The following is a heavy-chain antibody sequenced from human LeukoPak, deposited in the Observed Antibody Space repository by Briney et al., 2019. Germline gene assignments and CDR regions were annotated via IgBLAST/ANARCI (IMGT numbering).Heavy chain of an antibody. J-gene: IGHJ6*02. CDR3: ARAPFTDYYGSGSYFDYGMDV. Sequence: SETLSLTCTVSGGSISSGGYYWSWIRQHPGKGLEWIGYIYYSGSTYYNPSLKSRVTISVDTSKNQFSLKLSSVTAAVTAVYYCARAPFTDYYGSGSYFDYGMDVWGQGTTVTVSS. CDR2: IYYSGST. D-gene: IGHD3-10*01. CDR1: GGSISSGGYY. V-gene: IGHV4-31*03.